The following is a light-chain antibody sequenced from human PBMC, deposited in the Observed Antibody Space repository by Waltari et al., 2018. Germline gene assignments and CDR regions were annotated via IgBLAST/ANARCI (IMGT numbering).Light chain of an antibody. V-gene: IGLV2-14*03. CDR1: SSDIGAYNS. Sequence: QSALTQPPSVSGSPGQSITLSCTGTSSDIGAYNSVSWYQQYPGKAPKLIIFEVSHRPSGVSDRFSGSKSGNKASLTISGLQAKDEADYYCSSFTETNTRVFGGGTQVTV. CDR2: EVS. J-gene: IGLJ3*02. CDR3: SSFTETNTRV.